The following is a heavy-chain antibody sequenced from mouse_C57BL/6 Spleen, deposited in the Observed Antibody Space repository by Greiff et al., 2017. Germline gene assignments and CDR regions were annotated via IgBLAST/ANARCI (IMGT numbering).Heavy chain of an antibody. D-gene: IGHD1-1*01. Sequence: EVKLMESGPELVKPGASVKISCKASGYSFTDYNMNWVKQSNGKSLEWIGVINPNYGTTSYNQKFKGKATLTVDQSSSTAYMQLNSLTSEDSAVYYCARCDTTVVAFDYWGQGTTLTVSS. J-gene: IGHJ2*01. CDR3: ARCDTTVVAFDY. CDR1: GYSFTDYN. V-gene: IGHV1-39*01. CDR2: INPNYGTT.